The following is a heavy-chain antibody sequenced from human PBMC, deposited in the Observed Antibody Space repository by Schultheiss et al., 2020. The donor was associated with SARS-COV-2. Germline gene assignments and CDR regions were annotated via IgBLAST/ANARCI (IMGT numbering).Heavy chain of an antibody. J-gene: IGHJ5*02. V-gene: IGHV5-51*01. D-gene: IGHD6-13*01. CDR1: GYSFTSYW. CDR3: ARQKQRSSSWSYNWFDP. Sequence: GGSLRLSCKGSGYSFTSYWICWVRQMPGKGLEWMGIIYPGDSDTRYSPSFQGQVTISADKSISTAYLQWSSLKASDTAMYYCARQKQRSSSWSYNWFDPWGQGTLVTVSS. CDR2: IYPGDSDT.